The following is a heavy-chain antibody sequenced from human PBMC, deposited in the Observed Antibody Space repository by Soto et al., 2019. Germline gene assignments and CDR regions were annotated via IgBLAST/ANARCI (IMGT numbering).Heavy chain of an antibody. J-gene: IGHJ5*02. V-gene: IGHV2-26*01. D-gene: IGHD6-19*01. CDR2: IDSSGEK. Sequence: QVTLKESGPVLVKPTETLTLRCTVSGLSITDSEMGVSWIRQPPGQPLEWLAHIDSSGEKSYRTFLKSRLAISKATSKSRIVLTMTNMDPADTATYYCARRHLAVAVSPWFDPWGQGIPVTVSS. CDR1: GLSITDSEMG. CDR3: ARRHLAVAVSPWFDP.